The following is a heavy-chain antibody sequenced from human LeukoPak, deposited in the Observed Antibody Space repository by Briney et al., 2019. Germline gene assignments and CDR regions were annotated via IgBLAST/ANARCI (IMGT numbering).Heavy chain of an antibody. D-gene: IGHD6-13*01. J-gene: IGHJ4*02. Sequence: PGGSLRLSCAASGFIINTSYMTWVRQAPGKGLEWVSLINSDGSTYCADSVKGRFTISRDNSKNTLYLQMNSLRAEDTAVYYCARDAYTIRWYYYWGQGTLVTVSS. V-gene: IGHV3-53*01. CDR2: INSDGST. CDR3: ARDAYTIRWYYY. CDR1: GFIINTSY.